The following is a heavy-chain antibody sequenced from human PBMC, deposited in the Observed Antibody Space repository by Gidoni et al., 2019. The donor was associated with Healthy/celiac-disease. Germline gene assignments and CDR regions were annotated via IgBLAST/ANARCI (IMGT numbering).Heavy chain of an antibody. CDR3: AKDPPPYCSSTSCYGSVYFQH. D-gene: IGHD2-2*01. CDR1: GSTFRRYG. Sequence: QVQLVESGGGVVQPGRSLRLPCVASGSTFRRYGLHWVRQAPGTWLAWVAVITDDGINKYYADSVKGRFTISRDNSKNTLYLQMNSLRAEDTAVYYCAKDPPPYCSSTSCYGSVYFQHWGQGTLVTVSS. J-gene: IGHJ1*01. CDR2: ITDDGINK. V-gene: IGHV3-30*18.